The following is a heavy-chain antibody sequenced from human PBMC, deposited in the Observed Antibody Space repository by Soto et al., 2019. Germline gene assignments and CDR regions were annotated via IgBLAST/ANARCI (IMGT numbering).Heavy chain of an antibody. CDR1: GFTFSGSA. V-gene: IGHV3-73*01. J-gene: IGHJ3*02. D-gene: IGHD5-12*01. CDR2: IRSKANSYAT. Sequence: GGSLRLSCAASGFTFSGSAMHWVRQASGKGLEWVGRIRSKANSYATAYAASVKGRFTISRDDSKNTAYLQMNSLKTEDTAVYYCTSETPYLYSGYDYVFAFDIWGQGTMVTVSS. CDR3: TSETPYLYSGYDYVFAFDI.